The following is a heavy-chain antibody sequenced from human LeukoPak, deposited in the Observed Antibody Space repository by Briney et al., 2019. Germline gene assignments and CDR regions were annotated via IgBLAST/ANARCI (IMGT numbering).Heavy chain of an antibody. Sequence: PGGSLRLSCAASGFTFSSYGMHWVRQAPGKGLEWVALIWFDGSIKSHADSVKGRFTMSRDNAKSMVYLQMDGLRAEDTAVFSCVRQAVSGDSGIAYWGRGVLVTVSS. CDR1: GFTFSSYG. CDR3: VRQAVSGDSGIAY. V-gene: IGHV3-33*01. CDR2: IWFDGSIK. D-gene: IGHD4-17*01. J-gene: IGHJ4*02.